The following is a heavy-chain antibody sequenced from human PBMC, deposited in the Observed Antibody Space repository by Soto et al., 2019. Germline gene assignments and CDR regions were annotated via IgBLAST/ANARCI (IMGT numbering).Heavy chain of an antibody. CDR1: GYSFTTYG. V-gene: IGHV1-18*01. J-gene: IGHJ6*02. D-gene: IGHD3-10*01. CDR2: ISDYNGNT. CDR3: AREGYSSASQSYSPTLYYGMDV. Sequence: QVQLVQSGAEVKKPGASVKVSCKASGYSFTTYGISWVRQAPGQGLEWMGWISDYNGNTNNEKKFQGRDTMTTDTSTRTACTEGKRIGSEDPALYYCAREGYSSASQSYSPTLYYGMDVGGEGTTVTVS.